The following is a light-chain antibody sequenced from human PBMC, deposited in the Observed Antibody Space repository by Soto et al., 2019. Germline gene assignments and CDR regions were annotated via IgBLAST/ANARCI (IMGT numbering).Light chain of an antibody. Sequence: QSALTQPASVSGSPGQSITISCTGTSSDVGGYNLVSWYQQHSGKAPKLMIYEVSNRPPGVSNRFSGSKSGNTASLTISGLQAEDEADYYCSSYTGSYTLMFGGGTKVTVL. CDR1: SSDVGGYNL. V-gene: IGLV2-23*02. J-gene: IGLJ3*02. CDR3: SSYTGSYTLM. CDR2: EVS.